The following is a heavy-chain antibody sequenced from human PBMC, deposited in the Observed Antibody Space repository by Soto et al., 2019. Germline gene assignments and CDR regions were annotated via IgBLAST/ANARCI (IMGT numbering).Heavy chain of an antibody. CDR2: ISYDGSNK. D-gene: IGHD3-3*01. J-gene: IGHJ4*02. Sequence: GGSLRLSCSASVFTFSSYAMHWVRQAPGKGLEWVAVISYDGSNKYYADSVKGRFTISRDNSKNTLYLQMNSLRAEDTAVYYCAKQIRFLEWLSTSFDYWGQGTLVTVSS. CDR1: VFTFSSYA. V-gene: IGHV3-30-3*01. CDR3: AKQIRFLEWLSTSFDY.